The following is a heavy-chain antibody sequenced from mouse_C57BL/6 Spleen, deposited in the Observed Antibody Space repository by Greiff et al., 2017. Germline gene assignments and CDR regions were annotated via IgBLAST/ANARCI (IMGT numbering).Heavy chain of an antibody. D-gene: IGHD2-1*01. CDR2: INPSNGGT. Sequence: QVQLQQPGTELVKPGASVKLSCKASGYTFTSYWMHWVKQRPGQGLEWIGNINPSNGGTNYNEKFKSKATLTVDKSSSTAYMQLSSLTSEDTAVYSCAPLLYCGNGDYALDYWGQGTSVTVSS. V-gene: IGHV1-53*01. CDR1: GYTFTSYW. J-gene: IGHJ4*01. CDR3: APLLYCGNGDYALDY.